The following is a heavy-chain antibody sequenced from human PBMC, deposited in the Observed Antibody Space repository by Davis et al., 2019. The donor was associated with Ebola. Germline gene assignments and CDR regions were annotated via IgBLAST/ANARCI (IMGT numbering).Heavy chain of an antibody. J-gene: IGHJ4*02. D-gene: IGHD3-9*01. CDR2: SVNDAVTQ. CDR3: ARDHFEGSLDY. Sequence: PGGSLRLSCATSGISLAPYGMHWVRQAPRKGLEWVSISVNDAVTQYYGDSVRGRFTISRDNSRNMIYLQMNSLRVEDTAVYYCARDHFEGSLDYWGQGTLVTVSS. CDR1: GISLAPYG. V-gene: IGHV3-33*01.